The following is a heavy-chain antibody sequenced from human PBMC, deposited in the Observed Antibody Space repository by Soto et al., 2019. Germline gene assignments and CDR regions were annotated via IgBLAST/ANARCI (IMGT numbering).Heavy chain of an antibody. D-gene: IGHD6-25*01. CDR1: GFTFSNYA. CDR3: AKFFVETGSNSGWPWSFHY. Sequence: VQLLESGGGLVQPGRSLRLSCAASGFTFSNYAMSWVRQAPGQGLDCVSAISGSGGTTYYADSVKGRFTISRDNSKNTLFLLMNSLRAEGAAVYYCAKFFVETGSNSGWPWSFHYWGQGTLVTVSS. V-gene: IGHV3-23*01. CDR2: ISGSGGTT. J-gene: IGHJ4*02.